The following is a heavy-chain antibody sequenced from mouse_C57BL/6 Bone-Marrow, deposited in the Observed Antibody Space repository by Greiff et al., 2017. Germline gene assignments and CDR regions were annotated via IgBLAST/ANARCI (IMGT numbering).Heavy chain of an antibody. D-gene: IGHD1-1*01. CDR1: GYTFTSYW. CDR3: ASPSITTVVDPSAY. Sequence: QVQLQQPGAELVRPGSSVKLSCKASGYTFTSYWMDWVKQRPGQGLEWIGNIYPSDSETHYNQKFKDKATLTVDKSSSTAYMQLSSLTSEDSAVYYCASPSITTVVDPSAYWGQGTLVTVSA. V-gene: IGHV1-61*01. J-gene: IGHJ3*01. CDR2: IYPSDSET.